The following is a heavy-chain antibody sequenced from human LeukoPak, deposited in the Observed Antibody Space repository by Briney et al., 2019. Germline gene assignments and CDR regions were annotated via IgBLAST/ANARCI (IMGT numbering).Heavy chain of an antibody. CDR3: AKDLSSSWYGAYYGMDV. V-gene: IGHV3-23*01. Sequence: SGGSLRLSCAASGFTFSCYAMSWVRQAPGKGLEWVSAISGSGGSTYYADSVKGRFTISRDNSKNTLYLQMNSLRAEDTAVYYCAKDLSSSWYGAYYGMDVWGQGTTVTVSS. D-gene: IGHD6-13*01. CDR1: GFTFSCYA. CDR2: ISGSGGST. J-gene: IGHJ6*02.